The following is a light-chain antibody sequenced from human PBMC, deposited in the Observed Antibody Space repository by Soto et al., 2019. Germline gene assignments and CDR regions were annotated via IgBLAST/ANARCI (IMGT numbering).Light chain of an antibody. V-gene: IGKV1-16*01. Sequence: EIHMTQSPSSRSASVGDRFTITWRASQSISSYLNWYQQKPGKAPKRLIYAASSLQSGVPSRFSGSGSGTEFTFTISSLQPDDFATYYCQHYNSYSEAFGQGTKVDIK. CDR2: AAS. CDR3: QHYNSYSEA. CDR1: QSISSY. J-gene: IGKJ1*01.